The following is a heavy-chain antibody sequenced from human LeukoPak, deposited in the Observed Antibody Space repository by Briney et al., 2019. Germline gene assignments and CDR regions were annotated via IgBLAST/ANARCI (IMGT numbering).Heavy chain of an antibody. Sequence: ASVKVSCKASGYTFTSYDINWVRQATGQGLEWMGWMNPNSGNTGYAQKFQGRVTMTRNTSISTAYMELSSLRSEDTAVYYCARAERYSDWLSIYYYGMDVWGQGTTVTVSS. CDR1: GYTFTSYD. V-gene: IGHV1-8*01. CDR3: ARAERYSDWLSIYYYGMDV. D-gene: IGHD3-9*01. CDR2: MNPNSGNT. J-gene: IGHJ6*02.